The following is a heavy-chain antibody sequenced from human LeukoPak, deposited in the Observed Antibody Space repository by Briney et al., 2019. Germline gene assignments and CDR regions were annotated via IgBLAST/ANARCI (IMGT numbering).Heavy chain of an antibody. CDR1: GASISSYY. Sequence: SETLSLTCTVSGASISSYYWSWIRQPPGKGLEWIGYIYYSESTNYSPSLKSRVTISVDTSKNQFSLKPSSVTAADTAVYCCARHWVGYDSYSFDRGGEGRMVTVPS. J-gene: IGHJ3*02. CDR3: ARHWVGYDSYSFDR. D-gene: IGHD5-12*01. V-gene: IGHV4-59*08. CDR2: IYYSEST.